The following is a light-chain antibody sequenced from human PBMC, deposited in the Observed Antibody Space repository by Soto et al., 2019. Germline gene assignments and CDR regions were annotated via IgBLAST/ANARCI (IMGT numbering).Light chain of an antibody. CDR3: RSYESSGTLYV. J-gene: IGLJ1*01. Sequence: QSALTQPASVSGSPGQSITISCTGTSSDVGGYNYVSWYQQHPGKAPKLMIYEVSNRPSGVSNRFSGSKSGHTASLTISGLQAEDEADYYCRSYESSGTLYVFGTGTKVTVL. CDR2: EVS. V-gene: IGLV2-14*01. CDR1: SSDVGGYNY.